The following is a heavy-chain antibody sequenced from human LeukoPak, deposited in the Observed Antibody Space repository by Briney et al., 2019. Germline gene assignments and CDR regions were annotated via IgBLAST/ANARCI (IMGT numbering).Heavy chain of an antibody. J-gene: IGHJ4*02. D-gene: IGHD3-10*01. CDR2: INPSGGST. Sequence: ASVKVSCKASGYTFTSYYMHWVRQAPGQGLEWMEIINPSGGSTSYAQKFQGRVTMTRDTSTSTVYMELSSLRSEDTAVYYCARGLHMVRGVITPYFDYWGQGTLVTVSS. CDR3: ARGLHMVRGVITPYFDY. CDR1: GYTFTSYY. V-gene: IGHV1-46*01.